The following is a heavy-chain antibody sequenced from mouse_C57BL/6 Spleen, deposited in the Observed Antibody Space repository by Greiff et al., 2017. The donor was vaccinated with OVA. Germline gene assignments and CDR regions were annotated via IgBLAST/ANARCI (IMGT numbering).Heavy chain of an antibody. Sequence: DVHLVESGGGLVKPGGSLKLSCAASGFTFSDYGMHWVRQAPEKGLVWVAYISSGSSTIYYADTVKGRFTISSDNAKNTLFLQMTSLRSEDTAMYYCARGDHGAMDYWGQGTSVTVSS. CDR2: ISSGSSTI. CDR3: ARGDHGAMDY. CDR1: GFTFSDYG. V-gene: IGHV5-17*01. J-gene: IGHJ4*01.